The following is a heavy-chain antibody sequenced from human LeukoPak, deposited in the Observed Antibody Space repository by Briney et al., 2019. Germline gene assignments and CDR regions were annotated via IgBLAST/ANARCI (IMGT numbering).Heavy chain of an antibody. D-gene: IGHD4-17*01. V-gene: IGHV5-51*01. CDR1: GYSFTNYW. CDR2: IYPGDSDT. CDR3: ARHRLRYGDHKTHDAFDI. Sequence: GESLKISCKGSGYSFTNYWIGWVRQMPGKGLEWMGIIYPGDSDTRYNPSFQGQVTISADKSISTAYLQWSSLKASDTAMYYCARHRLRYGDHKTHDAFDIWGQGTMVTVS. J-gene: IGHJ3*02.